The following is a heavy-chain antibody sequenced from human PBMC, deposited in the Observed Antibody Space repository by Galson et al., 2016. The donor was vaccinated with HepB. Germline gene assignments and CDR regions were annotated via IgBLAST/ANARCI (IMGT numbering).Heavy chain of an antibody. Sequence: SLRLSCAASGFSFSTCAMTWVRQAPGKGLEWVAAISGSGAATYYADSVKGRFTISRDNARNSLFLQMNSLRVEDTAVYYCADPPSGLWGQGTLVTVSS. V-gene: IGHV3-23*01. CDR3: ADPPSGL. CDR1: GFSFSTCA. J-gene: IGHJ4*02. D-gene: IGHD3-10*01. CDR2: ISGSGAAT.